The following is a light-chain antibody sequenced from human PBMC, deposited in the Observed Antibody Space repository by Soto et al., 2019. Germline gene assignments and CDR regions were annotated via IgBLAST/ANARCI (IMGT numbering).Light chain of an antibody. V-gene: IGLV2-8*01. J-gene: IGLJ1*01. CDR2: EVN. CDR3: SSFAGFNNRDV. CDR1: TSDVGGYNF. Sequence: QSALTQPPSASGSPGQSVTISCTGTTSDVGGYNFVSWYQQHPGKAPNLIIYEVNKRPSGVPDRFSGSKSGNTASLTVSGLQAEDEAYYYCSSFAGFNNRDVVGTGTKLTVL.